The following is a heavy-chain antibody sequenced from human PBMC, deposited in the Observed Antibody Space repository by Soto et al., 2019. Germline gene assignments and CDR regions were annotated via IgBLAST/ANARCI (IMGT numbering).Heavy chain of an antibody. V-gene: IGHV4-59*01. Sequence: PSETLSLTCTVSGGSISSYYWSWIRQPPGKGLEWIGYIYYSGSTNYNPSLKSRVTISVDTSKNQFSLKLSSVTAADTAVYYCARETVQRDYQDFWSGYYTKPYGMDVWGQGTTVTVSS. J-gene: IGHJ6*02. D-gene: IGHD3-3*02. CDR2: IYYSGST. CDR1: GGSISSYY. CDR3: ARETVQRDYQDFWSGYYTKPYGMDV.